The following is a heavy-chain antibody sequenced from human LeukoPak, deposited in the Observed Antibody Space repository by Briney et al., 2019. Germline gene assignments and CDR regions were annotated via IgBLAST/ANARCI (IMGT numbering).Heavy chain of an antibody. J-gene: IGHJ5*02. CDR3: ARGRSRFLERLFVGFDP. V-gene: IGHV1-8*01. D-gene: IGHD3-3*01. CDR2: MNPNSGNT. Sequence: ASVKVSCKASGYTFTSYDINWVRQATGQGVEWLGWMNPNSGNTGYAQKFQGRVTTTRNTSISTAYMELSSLRSEDTAVYYCARGRSRFLERLFVGFDPWGRGTLVTVSS. CDR1: GYTFTSYD.